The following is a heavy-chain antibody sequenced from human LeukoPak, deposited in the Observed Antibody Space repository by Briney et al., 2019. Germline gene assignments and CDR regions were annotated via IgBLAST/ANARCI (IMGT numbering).Heavy chain of an antibody. CDR2: INVEGNYI. Sequence: GGSLRLSCAASGFTVSRYWMHWARQAPGKGLVWVARINVEGNYIDYAESVKGRFTISRDSAMNTLYLQMNSVRAEDTAVYSCARDLTGPYDHWGQGTLVTVSS. D-gene: IGHD3-22*01. V-gene: IGHV3-74*01. CDR3: ARDLTGPYDH. CDR1: GFTVSRYW. J-gene: IGHJ4*02.